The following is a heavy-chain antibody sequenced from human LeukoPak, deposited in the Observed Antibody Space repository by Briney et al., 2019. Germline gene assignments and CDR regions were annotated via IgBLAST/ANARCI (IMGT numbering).Heavy chain of an antibody. D-gene: IGHD2-2*01. CDR2: IWYDGSNK. V-gene: IGHV3-33*01. CDR3: ARELIVVVPGARGGYYYHGMDV. J-gene: IGHJ6*04. CDR1: GFTFSSYG. Sequence: GGSLRLPCAASGFTFSSYGMHWVRQAPGKGLEWVAVIWYDGSNKYYGDSVKGRFTISRDNSKNTLYLQMNSLRAEDTAVYYRARELIVVVPGARGGYYYHGMDVWGKGTTVTVSS.